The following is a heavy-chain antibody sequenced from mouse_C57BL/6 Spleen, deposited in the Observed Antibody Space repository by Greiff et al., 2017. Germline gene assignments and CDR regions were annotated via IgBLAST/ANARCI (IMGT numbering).Heavy chain of an antibody. Sequence: QVQLKQPGAELVRPGSSVKLSCKASGYTFTSYWMHWVKQRPIQGLEWIGNIDPSDSETHYNQKFKDKATLTVDKSSSTAYMQLSSLTSEDSAVYYCARGEFCCECWGQGTILTVSS. J-gene: IGHJ2*01. CDR3: ARGEFCCEC. CDR1: GYTFTSYW. V-gene: IGHV1-52*01. CDR2: IDPSDSET.